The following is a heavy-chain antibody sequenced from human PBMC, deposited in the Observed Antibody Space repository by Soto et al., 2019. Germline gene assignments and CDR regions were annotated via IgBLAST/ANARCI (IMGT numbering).Heavy chain of an antibody. CDR2: INQSGST. V-gene: IGHV4-34*01. CDR1: GGSFSGYY. D-gene: IGHD6-13*01. Sequence: QVQLQQWGAGLLKPSETLSLTCAVYGGSFSGYYWSWIRQPPGKGLEWIGEINQSGSTSYNPALKSRVTISVDTSKNQFSLKVSSVTAADTAVYYCARKGQQLAPWYFDLWGRGTLVTVSS. CDR3: ARKGQQLAPWYFDL. J-gene: IGHJ2*01.